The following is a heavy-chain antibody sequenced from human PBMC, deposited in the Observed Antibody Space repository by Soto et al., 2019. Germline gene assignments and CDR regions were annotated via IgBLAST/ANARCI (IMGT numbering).Heavy chain of an antibody. CDR3: ARSDMVVVVAATPGAFDI. CDR1: GYTFTSYG. CDR2: ISAYNGNT. D-gene: IGHD2-15*01. J-gene: IGHJ3*02. Sequence: VSVKVSCKASGYTFTSYGISWVRQAPGQGLEWMGWISAYNGNTNYAQKLQGRVTMTTDTATSTAYMELRSLRSDDTAVYYCARSDMVVVVAATPGAFDIWGQGTMVTVSS. V-gene: IGHV1-18*01.